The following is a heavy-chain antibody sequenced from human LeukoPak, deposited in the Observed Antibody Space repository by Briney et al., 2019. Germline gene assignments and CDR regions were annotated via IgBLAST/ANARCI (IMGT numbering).Heavy chain of an antibody. CDR3: ARAGPRGDGYNSDY. V-gene: IGHV3-21*01. J-gene: IGHJ4*02. CDR1: GFTFTSYS. D-gene: IGHD5-24*01. CDR2: IRFTGSYI. Sequence: GGSLRLSCAASGFTFTSYSMNWVRQAPGRGLEWVSSIRFTGSYIYYADSVKGRFTISRDDAKNLLSLQMISLRVEDTAVYYCARAGPRGDGYNSDYWGQGTLVTVSS.